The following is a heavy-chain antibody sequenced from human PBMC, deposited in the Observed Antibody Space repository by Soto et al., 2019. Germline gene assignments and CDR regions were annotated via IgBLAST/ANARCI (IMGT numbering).Heavy chain of an antibody. J-gene: IGHJ5*01. Sequence: EMQLVESGGDWVKPWGSLRLSCAASGFTLSRYCMNWVRQAPGKGLEWVSSISSGGNYIYYADSVKGRFTISRDNDRNSLYLQRHSLGADDTSVYSCERDRRLAARSVQPEFDPWGQGTMVTVSS. D-gene: IGHD5-18*01. V-gene: IGHV3-21*01. CDR1: GFTLSRYC. CDR2: ISSGGNYI. CDR3: ERDRRLAARSVQPEFDP.